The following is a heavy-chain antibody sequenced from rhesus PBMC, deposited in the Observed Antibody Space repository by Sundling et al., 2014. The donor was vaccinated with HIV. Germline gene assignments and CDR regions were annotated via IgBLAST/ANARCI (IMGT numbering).Heavy chain of an antibody. V-gene: IGHV4S10*01. D-gene: IGHD1-26*01. CDR2: IYDDSTSA. CDR3: ARYKASSFYFDY. Sequence: QVQLQESGPGLVKPSETLSLTCAVSGGSISDSYRWSWIRQPPGKGLEWIGYIYDDSTSANYNPSLRSRVTISKDTSKNQFSLKLTSVTAADTAVYYCARYKASSFYFDYWGQGVLVTVSS. CDR1: GGSISDSYR. J-gene: IGHJ4*01.